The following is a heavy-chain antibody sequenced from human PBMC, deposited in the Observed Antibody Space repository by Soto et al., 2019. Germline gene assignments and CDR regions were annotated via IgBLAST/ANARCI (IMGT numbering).Heavy chain of an antibody. CDR2: IYTSGGT. J-gene: IGHJ4*02. CDR3: ARDGYYDFWSGYYTGAFFDY. Sequence: SETLSLTCTVSGGSISSYYWSWIRQPAGKGLEWIGRIYTSGGTNYNPSLKSRVTMSVDTSKNQFSLKLSSVTAADTAVYYCARDGYYDFWSGYYTGAFFDYWGQGTLVTVSS. V-gene: IGHV4-4*07. D-gene: IGHD3-3*01. CDR1: GGSISSYY.